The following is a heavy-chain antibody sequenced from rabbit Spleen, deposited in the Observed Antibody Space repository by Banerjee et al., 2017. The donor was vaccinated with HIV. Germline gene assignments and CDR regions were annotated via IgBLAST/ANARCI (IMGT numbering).Heavy chain of an antibody. D-gene: IGHD8-1*01. V-gene: IGHV1S40*01. Sequence: QSLEESGGDLVKPGASLTLTCTASGFSFSSSYYMCWVRQAPGKGLEWIGCIYTYYGSTYYASWAKGRFTISKTSSTTVTLQMTSLTVADTATYFCARDAGSGDYIDGYFNLWGPGTLVTVS. CDR3: ARDAGSGDYIDGYFNL. J-gene: IGHJ4*01. CDR1: GFSFSSSYY. CDR2: IYTYYGST.